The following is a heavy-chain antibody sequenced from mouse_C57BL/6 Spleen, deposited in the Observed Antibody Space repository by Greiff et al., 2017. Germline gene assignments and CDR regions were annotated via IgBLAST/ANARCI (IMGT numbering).Heavy chain of an antibody. CDR2: IDPSDSYT. Sequence: VQLQQPGAELVRPGTSVKLSCKASGYTFTSYWMHWVKQRPGQGLEWIGVIDPSDSYTNYNQKFKGKATLTVDTSSSTAYMQLNSLTSEDAAVYYDARPLYYYGSSSYWYFDVWGTGTTVTVSS. CDR3: ARPLYYYGSSSYWYFDV. CDR1: GYTFTSYW. J-gene: IGHJ1*03. D-gene: IGHD1-1*01. V-gene: IGHV1-59*01.